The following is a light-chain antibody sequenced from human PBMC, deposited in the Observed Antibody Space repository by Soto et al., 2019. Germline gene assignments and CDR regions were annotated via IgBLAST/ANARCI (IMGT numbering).Light chain of an antibody. Sequence: EIVLTQSPATLSVSPGERATLSCRASQSVSGNLAWYQQKPGQAPRLLIYGASTRATGIPARFSGSGSGPEFTLTISSPQSEDFAVYYCQQYNTWPPITFGQGTRLEIK. V-gene: IGKV3-15*01. CDR3: QQYNTWPPIT. CDR1: QSVSGN. J-gene: IGKJ5*01. CDR2: GAS.